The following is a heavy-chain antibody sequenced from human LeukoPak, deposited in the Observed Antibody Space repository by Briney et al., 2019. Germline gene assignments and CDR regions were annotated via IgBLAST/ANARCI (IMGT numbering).Heavy chain of an antibody. CDR2: IYYSGST. V-gene: IGHV4-59*08. CDR1: GGSISSYY. CDR3: AGTGLFFDY. D-gene: IGHD7-27*01. Sequence: SETLSLTCTVSGGSISSYYWSWIRQPPGKGLEWIGYIYYSGSTNYNPSLKSRVTISVDTSKNQFSLKLSSVTAADTAVYFCAGTGLFFDYWSQGTLVTVSS. J-gene: IGHJ4*02.